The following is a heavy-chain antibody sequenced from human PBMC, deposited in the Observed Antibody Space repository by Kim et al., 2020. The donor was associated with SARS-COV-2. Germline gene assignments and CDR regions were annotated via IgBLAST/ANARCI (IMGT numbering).Heavy chain of an antibody. D-gene: IGHD5-18*01. CDR3: ASGTDTAGGY. Sequence: STYYNPSLKSRVTISVDTSKNQFSLKLSSVTAADTAVYYCASGTDTAGGYWGQGTLVTVSS. V-gene: IGHV4-39*01. CDR2: ST. J-gene: IGHJ4*02.